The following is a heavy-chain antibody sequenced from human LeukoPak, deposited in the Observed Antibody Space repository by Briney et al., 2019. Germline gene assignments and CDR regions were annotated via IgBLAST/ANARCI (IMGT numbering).Heavy chain of an antibody. D-gene: IGHD2-2*01. CDR2: IYTSGST. CDR1: GGSISSYY. J-gene: IGHJ4*02. CDR3: ARDDGDQVPAGGEADFDY. Sequence: NPSETLSHTCTVSGGSISSYYWSWIRQPAGKGLEWIGRIYTSGSTNYNPSLKSRVTMSVDTSKNQFSLKLSSVTAADTAVYYCARDDGDQVPAGGEADFDYWGQGTLVTVSS. V-gene: IGHV4-4*07.